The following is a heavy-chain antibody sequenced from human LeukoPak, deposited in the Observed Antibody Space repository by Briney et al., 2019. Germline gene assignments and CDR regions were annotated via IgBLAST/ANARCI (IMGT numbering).Heavy chain of an antibody. CDR1: GGSISSGGYS. J-gene: IGHJ4*02. CDR3: AREGGSYRPLDY. D-gene: IGHD3-16*02. CDR2: IYYSGTT. Sequence: SETLSLTCTVSGGSISSGGYSWSWIRQHPGKGLEWIGYIYYSGTTYYNPSLRSRVTISVDTSKNQFSLRLSSVTAADTAVYYCAREGGSYRPLDYSGQGTLVTVSS. V-gene: IGHV4-31*03.